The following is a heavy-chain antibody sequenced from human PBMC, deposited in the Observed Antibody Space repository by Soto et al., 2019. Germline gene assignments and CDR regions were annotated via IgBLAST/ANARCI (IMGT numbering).Heavy chain of an antibody. J-gene: IGHJ6*02. CDR3: ARDLYGYSSGPPGVGMDV. V-gene: IGHV3-30-3*01. CDR1: GGTCVSYA. CDR2: ISYDGSNK. Sequence: TGGSLRLSCAAAGGTCVSYAVRWVRQAPGKGLEWVAVISYDGSNKYYADSVKGRFTISRDNSKNTLYLQMNSLRAEDTAVYYCARDLYGYSSGPPGVGMDVWGQGTTVTVS. D-gene: IGHD6-19*01.